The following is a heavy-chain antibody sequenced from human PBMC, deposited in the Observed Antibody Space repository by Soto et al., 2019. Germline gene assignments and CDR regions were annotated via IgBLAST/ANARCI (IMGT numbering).Heavy chain of an antibody. CDR2: IYSGGST. J-gene: IGHJ4*02. CDR1: GFTVSSNY. CDR3: AGVGVCSSTSCRSGAFDY. D-gene: IGHD2-2*01. Sequence: EVQLVESGGGLVQPGGSLRLSCAASGFTVSSNYMSWVRQAPGKGLEWVSVIYSGGSTYYADFVKGRFNISRHNSKNPWHLQMNGLRAEAAAVYYGAGVGVCSSTSCRSGAFDYLGPGTPVTVSS. V-gene: IGHV3-53*04.